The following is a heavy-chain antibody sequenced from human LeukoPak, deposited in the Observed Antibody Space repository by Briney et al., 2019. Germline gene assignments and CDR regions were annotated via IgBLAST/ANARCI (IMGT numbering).Heavy chain of an antibody. J-gene: IGHJ6*04. D-gene: IGHD3-9*01. Sequence: SVKVSCKASGGTFISYAISWVRQAPGQGGEWMGGIIPIFGTANYAQKFQGRVTITADKSTSTAYMELSSLRSEDTAAYYCARGGYYDISTGYYKAYYYGMDVWGKGTPVTVSS. CDR2: IIPIFGTA. CDR3: ARGGYYDISTGYYKAYYYGMDV. CDR1: GGTFISYA. V-gene: IGHV1-69*06.